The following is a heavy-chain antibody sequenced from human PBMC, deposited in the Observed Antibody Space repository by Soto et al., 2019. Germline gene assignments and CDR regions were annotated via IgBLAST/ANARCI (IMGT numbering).Heavy chain of an antibody. CDR2: IKPDGSEK. Sequence: EVQLVESGGGLVQPGGSLTLSCAGSGFIFSSYWMSWVRQAPGKGLEWVANIKPDGSEKSYVDSVKGRFTISRDNAKNSLYLQMNRLRVDDTAVYYCAIDGEPTPLGYWGQGTLVTVSS. CDR1: GFIFSSYW. V-gene: IGHV3-7*01. J-gene: IGHJ4*02. D-gene: IGHD1-26*01. CDR3: AIDGEPTPLGY.